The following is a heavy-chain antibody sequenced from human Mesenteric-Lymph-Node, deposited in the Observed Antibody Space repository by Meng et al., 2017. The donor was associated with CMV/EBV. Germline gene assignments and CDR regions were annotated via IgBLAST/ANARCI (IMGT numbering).Heavy chain of an antibody. Sequence: FCGFSLSTSGVGVGWIRQHPGKALEWLALIYWDDDKRYSPSLKSRLTITKDTSKNQVVLTMTNMDPVDTATYYCAHRTIANWGPIFDYWGQGTLVTVSS. CDR3: AHRTIANWGPIFDY. D-gene: IGHD7-27*01. CDR1: GFSLSTSGVG. J-gene: IGHJ4*02. CDR2: IYWDDDK. V-gene: IGHV2-5*02.